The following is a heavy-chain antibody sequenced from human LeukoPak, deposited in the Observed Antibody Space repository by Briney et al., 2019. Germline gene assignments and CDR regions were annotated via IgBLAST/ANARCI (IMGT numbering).Heavy chain of an antibody. CDR2: ISYDGSNK. Sequence: GGSLRLSCAASGFTFSSYAMHWVHQAPGKGLEWVAVISYDGSNKYYADSVKGRFTISRDNSKNTLYLQMNSLRAEDTAVYYCARDSVTTSFYFDYWGQGTLVTVSS. V-gene: IGHV3-30*04. D-gene: IGHD4-17*01. CDR3: ARDSVTTSFYFDY. J-gene: IGHJ4*02. CDR1: GFTFSSYA.